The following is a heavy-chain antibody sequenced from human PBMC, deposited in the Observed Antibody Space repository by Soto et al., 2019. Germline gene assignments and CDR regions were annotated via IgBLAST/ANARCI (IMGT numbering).Heavy chain of an antibody. D-gene: IGHD1-26*01. V-gene: IGHV1-8*01. CDR1: GFTFSTYD. J-gene: IGHJ4*02. CDR2: MNPITGTA. Sequence: ASVKVSCKASGFTFSTYDIHWVRQATGQGLEWMGWMNPITGTAGYAQKFQGRVTMTRNTSIATAYMELSSLRSEDTAVYYCARRKERSGPHYFDSWGQGSLVTVSS. CDR3: ARRKERSGPHYFDS.